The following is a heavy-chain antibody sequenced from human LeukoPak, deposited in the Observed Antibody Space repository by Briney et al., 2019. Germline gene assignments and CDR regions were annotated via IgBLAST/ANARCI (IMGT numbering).Heavy chain of an antibody. D-gene: IGHD3-3*01. CDR1: GGSISSSSYY. CDR2: IHYSGST. J-gene: IGHJ5*02. CDR3: ARREYDFWSGNWFDP. Sequence: SETLSLTCTVSGGSISSSSYYWGWIRQPPGKGLEWIGSIHYSGSTYYNPSLKSRVTISVDTSKNQFSLKLSSVTAADTAVYYCARREYDFWSGNWFDPWGQGTLVTVSS. V-gene: IGHV4-39*01.